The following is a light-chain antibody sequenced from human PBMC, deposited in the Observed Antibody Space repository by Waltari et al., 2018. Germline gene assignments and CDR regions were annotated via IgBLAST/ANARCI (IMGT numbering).Light chain of an antibody. Sequence: EIVLTQSPGTLSLSPGERATLSCRASESVTKYVAWYQHKPGQAPRLLIYGASTRVIGIPDRISGSGSGTDFTLTITRLEPEDFAMYYCQQYVSSPKTFGQGPRWKSN. CDR1: ESVTKY. V-gene: IGKV3-20*01. J-gene: IGKJ1*01. CDR2: GAS. CDR3: QQYVSSPKT.